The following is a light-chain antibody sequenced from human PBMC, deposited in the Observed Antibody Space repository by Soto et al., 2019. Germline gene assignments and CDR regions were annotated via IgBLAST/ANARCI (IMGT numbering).Light chain of an antibody. J-gene: IGKJ3*01. CDR1: QSVSVSS. V-gene: IGKV3-20*01. CDR3: QQHGSSPYT. CDR2: AAS. Sequence: DIVLTQSPGTLSLSPGERATLSCRASQSVSVSSLAWYQQKGGPAPRLLIYAASTRATGVPDRFSGAGSGTDFALTISRLESDDSAVYYCQQHGSSPYTLRPGTKVD.